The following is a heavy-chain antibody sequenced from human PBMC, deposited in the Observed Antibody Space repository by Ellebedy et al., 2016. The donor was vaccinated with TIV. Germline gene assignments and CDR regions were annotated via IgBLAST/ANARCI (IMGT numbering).Heavy chain of an antibody. V-gene: IGHV4-59*01. Sequence: MPSETLSLTCSVSGGSISPYYWSWIRQPPGKGLQWIGFSYYTGSTNYNPTLKSRVTISVDTSKNQVSLRLSSVTAADTAVYYCASAPNQDFSDYWGQGTLVTVSS. CDR1: GGSISPYY. J-gene: IGHJ4*02. D-gene: IGHD2/OR15-2a*01. CDR2: SYYTGST. CDR3: ASAPNQDFSDY.